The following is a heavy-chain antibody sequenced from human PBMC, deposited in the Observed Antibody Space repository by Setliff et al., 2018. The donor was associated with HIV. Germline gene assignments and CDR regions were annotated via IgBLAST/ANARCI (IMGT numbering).Heavy chain of an antibody. Sequence: ASVKVSCKASGYTFTGYYMHWVRQAPGQGLEWMGWINPNSGGTNYAQKFQGRVTMTRDTSISTAYMELRSLRSDDTAVYYCARVPSQGPYYYDSSGYSPFDYWGQGTLVTVSS. V-gene: IGHV1-2*02. CDR1: GYTFTGYY. D-gene: IGHD3-22*01. J-gene: IGHJ4*02. CDR3: ARVPSQGPYYYDSSGYSPFDY. CDR2: INPNSGGT.